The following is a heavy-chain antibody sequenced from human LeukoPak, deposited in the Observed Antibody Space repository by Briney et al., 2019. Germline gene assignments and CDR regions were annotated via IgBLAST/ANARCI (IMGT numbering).Heavy chain of an antibody. J-gene: IGHJ4*02. CDR2: LYNAGST. V-gene: IGHV3-53*01. D-gene: IGHD6-19*01. CDR1: GFTVSNKY. Sequence: GGSLRLSCVASGFTVSNKYMSWVRQAPGKGLEWVSVLYNAGSTYYADSVKGRFTISRDNSKNTLYLQMYSLRAEDTAVYYCARAGGLRIAVAPIDYWGQGTLVTVSS. CDR3: ARAGGLRIAVAPIDY.